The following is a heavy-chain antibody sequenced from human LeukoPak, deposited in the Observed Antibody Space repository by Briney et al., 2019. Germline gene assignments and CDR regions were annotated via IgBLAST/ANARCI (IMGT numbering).Heavy chain of an antibody. Sequence: GGSLRLSCAASGFTFSDHYMTWIRQAPGKGLEWISYMSPSGSVIEYSDSVKDRSTISRDNAKNSLYLLMNSLRAEDTAVYYCAKYASSPSKAFDIWGQGTMVTVSS. V-gene: IGHV3-11*04. CDR1: GFTFSDHY. J-gene: IGHJ3*02. D-gene: IGHD6-6*01. CDR2: MSPSGSVI. CDR3: AKYASSPSKAFDI.